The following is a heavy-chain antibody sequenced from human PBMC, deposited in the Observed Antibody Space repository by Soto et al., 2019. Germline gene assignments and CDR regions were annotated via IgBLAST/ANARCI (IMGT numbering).Heavy chain of an antibody. J-gene: IGHJ4*02. D-gene: IGHD1-26*01. V-gene: IGHV3-7*01. CDR2: IDPDGSKK. Sequence: EVQLVDSGGDLVQPGGSLRLSCAASGFTFSTYWMSWVRQAPGKGLEWVANIDPDGSKKYYVDSVKGRFTISRDNAKNSLYRQINSLRAGDTAVYFCARDMGPSGAYGYWGQGTLVTVSS. CDR3: ARDMGPSGAYGY. CDR1: GFTFSTYW.